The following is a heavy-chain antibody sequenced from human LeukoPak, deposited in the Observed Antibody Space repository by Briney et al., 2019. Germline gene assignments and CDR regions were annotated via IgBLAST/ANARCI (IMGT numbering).Heavy chain of an antibody. CDR1: GFTFSSYA. CDR2: ISGSGGST. D-gene: IGHD6-13*01. CDR3: AKDLRIAAAGNEDWFDP. V-gene: IGHV3-23*01. Sequence: GGSLRLSCAASGFTFSSYAMSWVRQAPGKGLEWVSAISGSGGSTYYADSVKGRFTISRDNSKNTLYLQMNSLRAEGTAVYYCAKDLRIAAAGNEDWFDPWGQGTLVTVSS. J-gene: IGHJ5*02.